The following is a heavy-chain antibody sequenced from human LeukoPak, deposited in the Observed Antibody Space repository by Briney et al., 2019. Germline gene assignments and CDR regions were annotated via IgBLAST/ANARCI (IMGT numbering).Heavy chain of an antibody. CDR3: ARGGDNSYFDY. D-gene: IGHD4-23*01. Sequence: ASVKVSCKASGYTFTSYYIHWVRQAPGQGLEWMGIINPGGGSTSYAQHFQGRVTMPRDTSTSTVYMELSSLRSEDTAIYYCARGGDNSYFDYWGQGTLVTVSS. CDR2: INPGGGST. V-gene: IGHV1-46*01. J-gene: IGHJ4*02. CDR1: GYTFTSYY.